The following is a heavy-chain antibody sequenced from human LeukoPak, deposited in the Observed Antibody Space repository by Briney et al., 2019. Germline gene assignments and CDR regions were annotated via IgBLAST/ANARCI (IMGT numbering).Heavy chain of an antibody. J-gene: IGHJ4*02. V-gene: IGHV4-61*01. CDR3: ARGGDYYGSGSYYF. CDR1: GYSISSDYY. D-gene: IGHD3-10*01. CDR2: IYYSGST. Sequence: PSETLSLTCAVSGYSISSDYYWGWIRQPPGKGLEWIGYIYYSGSTNYNPSLKSRVTISVDTSKNQFSLKLSSVTAADTAVYYCARGGDYYGSGSYYFWGQGTLVTVSS.